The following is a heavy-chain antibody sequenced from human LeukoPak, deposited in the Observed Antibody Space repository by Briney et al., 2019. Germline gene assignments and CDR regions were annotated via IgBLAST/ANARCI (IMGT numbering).Heavy chain of an antibody. D-gene: IGHD1-14*01. CDR3: ARDRISINALDM. Sequence: PSETLSLTCTVSGASISGHYLTWLRQPPGKGLEWIGYISHIGSTNYNPSLKSRVTISVDTSKNQFSLKLTSVTAADTAVYYCARDRISINALDMWGQGTMVPVSS. V-gene: IGHV4-59*11. CDR2: ISHIGST. CDR1: GASISGHY. J-gene: IGHJ3*02.